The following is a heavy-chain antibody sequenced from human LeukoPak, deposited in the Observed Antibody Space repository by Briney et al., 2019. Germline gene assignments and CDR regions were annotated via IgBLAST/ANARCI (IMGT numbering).Heavy chain of an antibody. CDR2: IKQDGSET. CDR1: GFTFSIHY. J-gene: IGHJ4*02. CDR3: ARQSHRAEQYYFDY. Sequence: PGGSLRLSCSASGFTFSIHYMSWVRQAPGKGLEWVANIKQDGSETYYVDSVKGRFTISRDNARNSLYLQVNNLRVEDTAVYYCARQSHRAEQYYFDYWGQGTLVTVSS. V-gene: IGHV3-7*01. D-gene: IGHD1-26*01.